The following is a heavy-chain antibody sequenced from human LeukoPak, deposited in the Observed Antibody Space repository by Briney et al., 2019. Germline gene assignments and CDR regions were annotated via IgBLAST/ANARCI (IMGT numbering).Heavy chain of an antibody. D-gene: IGHD1-26*01. J-gene: IGHJ4*02. CDR1: GYIFTSYG. V-gene: IGHV1-18*01. CDR3: ARDRDSGSPAGGY. Sequence: GASVKVSCKASGYIFTSYGISWVRQPPGQGVEWMGWISAYNGNTKYVQKLQGRVTMTTDTSTSTAYMELRSLRSDDTAVYYCARDRDSGSPAGGYWGQGTLVTVSS. CDR2: ISAYNGNT.